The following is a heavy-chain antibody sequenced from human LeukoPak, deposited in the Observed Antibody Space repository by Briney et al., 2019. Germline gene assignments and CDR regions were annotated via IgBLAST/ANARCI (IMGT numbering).Heavy chain of an antibody. D-gene: IGHD3-10*01. Sequence: GGSLRLSCAASGFTFSSYEMNWVRQAPGKGLEWVSYISSSGSTIYYADSMKGRFTISRDNAKNSLYLQMNSLRAEDTAVYYCARVIKPHYYGSGSFFRWPNAFDIWGQGTMVTVSS. CDR2: ISSSGSTI. CDR3: ARVIKPHYYGSGSFFRWPNAFDI. V-gene: IGHV3-48*03. CDR1: GFTFSSYE. J-gene: IGHJ3*02.